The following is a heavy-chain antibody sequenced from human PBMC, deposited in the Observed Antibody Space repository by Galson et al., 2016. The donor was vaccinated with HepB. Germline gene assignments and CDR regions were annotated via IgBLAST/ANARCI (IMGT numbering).Heavy chain of an antibody. D-gene: IGHD2-15*01. J-gene: IGHJ4*02. CDR3: ATGPPPKRWDS. CDR1: GFTFSDYY. V-gene: IGHV3-11*01. CDR2: ISSTGSYI. Sequence: SLRLSCAASGFTFSDYYMNWIRQAPGKGREAVSYISSTGSYIYYADSVKGRFTISRDNAKNSLYLQMNSLRAEHTAVYYCATGPPPKRWDSWGQGSLVTV.